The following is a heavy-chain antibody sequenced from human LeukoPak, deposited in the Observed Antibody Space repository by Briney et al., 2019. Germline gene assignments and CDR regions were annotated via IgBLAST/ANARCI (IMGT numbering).Heavy chain of an antibody. CDR1: GYTFTSYG. J-gene: IGHJ4*02. V-gene: IGHV1-18*01. Sequence: ASVKVSCKASGYTFTSYGISWVRQAPGQGLEWMGWISAYNGNTNYAQKFQGRVTMTRDTSISTAYMELSRLRSDDTAVYYCARVGRYYGSGSSTYFDYWGQGTLVTVSS. D-gene: IGHD3-10*01. CDR3: ARVGRYYGSGSSTYFDY. CDR2: ISAYNGNT.